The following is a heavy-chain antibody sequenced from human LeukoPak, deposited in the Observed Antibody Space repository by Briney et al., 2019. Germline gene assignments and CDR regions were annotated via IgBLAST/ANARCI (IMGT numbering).Heavy chain of an antibody. V-gene: IGHV3-21*01. D-gene: IGHD4-17*01. CDR1: GFTFSSYS. J-gene: IGHJ4*02. Sequence: PGGSLRLSCAASGFTFSSYSMNWVRQAPGKWLEWVSSISSSSSYIYYADSVKGRFTISRDNAKNSLYLQMNSLRAEDTAVYYCARGEGLTTVTNWGQGTLVTVSS. CDR3: ARGEGLTTVTN. CDR2: ISSSSSYI.